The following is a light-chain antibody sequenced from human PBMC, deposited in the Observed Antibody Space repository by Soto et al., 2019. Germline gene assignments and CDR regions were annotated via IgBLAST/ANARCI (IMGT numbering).Light chain of an antibody. CDR2: DAS. Sequence: EIVLTQSPATLSLSPGERATLSCRASQSVSSYLAWDQQKPGQAPRLLIYDASNRATGIPARFSGSESGTDFTLTISSLEPEDFAVYYCQQRSNWPAFGGGTKVEIK. J-gene: IGKJ4*01. V-gene: IGKV3-11*01. CDR1: QSVSSY. CDR3: QQRSNWPA.